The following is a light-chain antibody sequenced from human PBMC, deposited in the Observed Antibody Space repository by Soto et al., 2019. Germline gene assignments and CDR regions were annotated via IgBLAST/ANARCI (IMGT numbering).Light chain of an antibody. CDR3: QQRSNWPPS. CDR1: QSVSSY. J-gene: IGKJ4*01. V-gene: IGKV3-11*01. Sequence: EIVLTQSPATLSLSPGERATLSCRASQSVSSYLAWYQQKPGQAPRLLIYDASNRATGIPARFSGSGSGTKFTLTISSLEPEDFAVYYCQQRSNWPPSFGGGTKVEIK. CDR2: DAS.